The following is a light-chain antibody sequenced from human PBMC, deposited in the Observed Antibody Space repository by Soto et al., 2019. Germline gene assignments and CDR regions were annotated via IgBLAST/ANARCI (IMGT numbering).Light chain of an antibody. CDR3: QQYGSPPFT. Sequence: EVVLTQSPATLSLSPGERATLSCRASQSVSSTYLAWYQQQPGQAPRLLMSGTSNRATGTPDRFSGSGSGTDFTLTISRLEPEDFAVYYCQQYGSPPFTSGYGTRLEIK. CDR1: QSVSSTY. V-gene: IGKV3-20*01. J-gene: IGKJ5*01. CDR2: GTS.